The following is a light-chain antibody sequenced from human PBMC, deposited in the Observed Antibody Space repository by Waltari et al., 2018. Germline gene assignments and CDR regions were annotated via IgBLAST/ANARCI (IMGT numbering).Light chain of an antibody. Sequence: QSVLSQPPSASGTPGPRVTISCSGSTYNTGNNFVYWYHQLPGTAPKLLIYRNNQRPSGVPDRFSGSKSGTSASLAISGLRSEDEADYYCASWDGSLGGVIFGGGTKLTVL. CDR2: RNN. V-gene: IGLV1-47*01. J-gene: IGLJ2*01. CDR1: TYNTGNNF. CDR3: ASWDGSLGGVI.